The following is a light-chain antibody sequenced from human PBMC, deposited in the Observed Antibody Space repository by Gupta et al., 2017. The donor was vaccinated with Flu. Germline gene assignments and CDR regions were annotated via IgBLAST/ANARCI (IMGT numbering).Light chain of an antibody. Sequence: PSSLSASVGDRVTIACQASQEISDFLNWYQQKPGQAPKLLIHHASSVETGVTSRFSGSGSGTSFTFTINSLQPDDIATYYCQQDYNVPPTFGGGTKVEIK. CDR3: QQDYNVPPT. CDR1: QEISDF. V-gene: IGKV1-33*01. J-gene: IGKJ4*01. CDR2: HAS.